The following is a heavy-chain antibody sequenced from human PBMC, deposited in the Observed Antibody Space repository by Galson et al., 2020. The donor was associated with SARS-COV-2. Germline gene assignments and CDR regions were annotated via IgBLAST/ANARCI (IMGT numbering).Heavy chain of an antibody. V-gene: IGHV1-46*01. CDR3: ARAHISSWYESVDC. D-gene: IGHD6-13*01. J-gene: IGHJ4*02. Sequence: GESLKISCKASGYIFTSYYMVWVRQAPGQGLEWMGIINPSAGSTTHAQKFQGRVTMTRDTSTSTVYMELRSLRSEDTAVYYCARAHISSWYESVDCSGQGTLVTVSS. CDR2: INPSAGST. CDR1: GYIFTSYY.